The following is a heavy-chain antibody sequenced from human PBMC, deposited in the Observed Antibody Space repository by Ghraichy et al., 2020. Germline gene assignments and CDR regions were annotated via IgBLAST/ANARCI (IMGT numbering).Heavy chain of an antibody. V-gene: IGHV3-23*01. J-gene: IGHJ4*02. CDR2: ISGSGGST. CDR3: AKDKTYYYGSGSYYIVTPGYYFDY. D-gene: IGHD3-10*01. CDR1: GFTFSSYA. Sequence: GESLNISCAASGFTFSSYAMSWVRQAPGKGLEWVSAISGSGGSTYYADSVKGRFTISRDNSKNTLYLQMNSLRAEDTAVYYCAKDKTYYYGSGSYYIVTPGYYFDYWGQGTLVTVSS.